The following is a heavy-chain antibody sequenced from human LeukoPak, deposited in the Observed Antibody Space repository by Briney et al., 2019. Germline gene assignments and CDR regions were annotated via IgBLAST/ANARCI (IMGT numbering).Heavy chain of an antibody. CDR2: IYYSGST. CDR3: ARDRPVTTHAFDI. Sequence: PSQTLSLTCTVSGGSISSGDYYWSWIRQPPGKGLEWIGYIYYSGSTYYNPSLKSRVTISVDTSKNQSSLKLSSVTAADTAVYYCARDRPVTTHAFDIWGQGTMVTVSS. D-gene: IGHD4-17*01. J-gene: IGHJ3*02. V-gene: IGHV4-30-4*08. CDR1: GGSISSGDYY.